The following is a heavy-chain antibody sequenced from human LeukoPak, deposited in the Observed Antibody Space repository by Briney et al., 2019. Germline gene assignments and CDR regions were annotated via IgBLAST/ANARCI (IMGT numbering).Heavy chain of an antibody. J-gene: IGHJ3*02. CDR3: AKDDVLRFLEWPLDDAFDI. V-gene: IGHV3-30-3*01. Sequence: HPGRSLRLSCAASGFTFSSYAMHWVRQAPGKGLEWVAVISYDGSNKYYADSVKGRFTISRDNSKNTLYLQMNSLRAEDTAVYYCAKDDVLRFLEWPLDDAFDIWGQGTMVTVSS. CDR2: ISYDGSNK. D-gene: IGHD3-3*01. CDR1: GFTFSSYA.